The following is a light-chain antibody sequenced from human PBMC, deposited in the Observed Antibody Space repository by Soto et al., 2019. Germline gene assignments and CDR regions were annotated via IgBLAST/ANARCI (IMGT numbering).Light chain of an antibody. CDR3: QQYNNWPPT. V-gene: IGKV3-15*01. Sequence: EVTHAPPTLSPYPGEVATLSCLASQRINTNLAWYQHIPGQAPRLLIVSSSRRPTDVPARFSGSGSGTDFTLTISSLQSEDSAFYYCQQYNNWPPTFGQGTKVDI. J-gene: IGKJ1*01. CDR2: SSS. CDR1: QRINTN.